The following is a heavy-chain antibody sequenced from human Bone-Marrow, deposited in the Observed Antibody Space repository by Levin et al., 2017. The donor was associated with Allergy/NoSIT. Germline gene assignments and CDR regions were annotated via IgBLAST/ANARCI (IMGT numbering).Heavy chain of an antibody. CDR1: GFTFSVSA. CDR3: TSHEPGNFDY. V-gene: IGHV3-73*01. D-gene: IGHD3-10*01. J-gene: IGHJ4*02. Sequence: GGSLRLSCAASGFTFSVSAIHWVRQASGQGLEWIGRIRSKTNTYATAYAASVRGRLTISRDDSKNMAYLQMSSLKTEDTAVYYCTSHEPGNFDYWGQGTLVAVSS. CDR2: IRSKTNTYAT.